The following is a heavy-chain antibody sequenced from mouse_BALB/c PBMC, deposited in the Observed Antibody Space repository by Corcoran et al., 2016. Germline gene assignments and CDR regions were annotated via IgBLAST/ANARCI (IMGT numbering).Heavy chain of an antibody. CDR1: GYTFSSYW. CDR2: ILPGSGST. Sequence: QVQLQQSGAELMKPGASVKISCKATGYTFSSYWIEWVKQRPGHGLEWIGEILPGSGSTNYNEKFKGKATFTADTSSNTAYMQLSSLTSEDSAGYYCARGLLRYAMDYWGQGTSVTVSS. J-gene: IGHJ4*01. D-gene: IGHD1-1*01. V-gene: IGHV1-9*01. CDR3: ARGLLRYAMDY.